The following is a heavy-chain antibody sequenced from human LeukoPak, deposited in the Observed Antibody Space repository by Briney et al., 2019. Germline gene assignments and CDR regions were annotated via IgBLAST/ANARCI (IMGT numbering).Heavy chain of an antibody. J-gene: IGHJ4*02. D-gene: IGHD5-18*01. CDR1: GFTFSNYW. V-gene: IGHV3-7*03. CDR2: IKYDGSEK. CDR3: AKDDEYSYGTDY. Sequence: GGSLRLSCTASGFTFSNYWMSWVRQAPNKGLEWVANIKYDGSEKYYVDSVKGRLTISRDNAKNSLYLQMTSLRAEDTAVYYCAKDDEYSYGTDYWGQGTLVTVSS.